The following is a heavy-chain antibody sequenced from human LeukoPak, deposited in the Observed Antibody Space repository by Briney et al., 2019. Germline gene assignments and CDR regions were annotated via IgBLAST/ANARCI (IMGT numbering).Heavy chain of an antibody. CDR1: GFTFSSYA. Sequence: GRSLRLSCAASGFTFSSYAMHWVRQAPGKGLEWVAVIWYNGSNKNYADSVKGRFTISRDNSWSSLFLQMNSLRAEDTAIYYCAGTMVDAFDIWGQGTMLTVSS. V-gene: IGHV3-33*01. D-gene: IGHD3-10*01. CDR2: IWYNGSNK. J-gene: IGHJ3*02. CDR3: AGTMVDAFDI.